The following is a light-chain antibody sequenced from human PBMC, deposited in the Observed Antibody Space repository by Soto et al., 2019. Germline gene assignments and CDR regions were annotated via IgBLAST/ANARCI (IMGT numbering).Light chain of an antibody. CDR3: SSYTASSTGV. J-gene: IGLJ1*01. Sequence: QSVLTQPASVSGSPGQSITISCTGTSSDVGGYNYVSWYQQHPGKAPKLMIYGVSKRPSGVSNRFSGSKSGNTASLTISGLQAEDEADYYCSSYTASSTGVFGTGTKVTVL. V-gene: IGLV2-14*01. CDR1: SSDVGGYNY. CDR2: GVS.